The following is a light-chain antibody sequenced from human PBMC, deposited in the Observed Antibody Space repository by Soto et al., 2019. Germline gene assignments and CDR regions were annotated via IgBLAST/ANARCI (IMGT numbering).Light chain of an antibody. V-gene: IGLV1-51*01. CDR1: SCNIGNNY. CDR3: GTWDSSLSAVV. CDR2: DNN. J-gene: IGLJ2*01. Sequence: QSVLTQPPSVSAAPGQKVTISCSGSSCNIGNNYVSWYQQFPGTAPKLLIYDNNNRPSAVPYRFSGSKSGTSATLGITGLQTGDEADYYCGTWDSSLSAVVFGGGTKLTVL.